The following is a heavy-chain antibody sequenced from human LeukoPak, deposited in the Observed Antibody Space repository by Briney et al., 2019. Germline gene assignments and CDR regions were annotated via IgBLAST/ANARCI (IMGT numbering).Heavy chain of an antibody. J-gene: IGHJ4*02. V-gene: IGHV3-21*01. CDR2: ISSSSSYT. D-gene: IGHD3-22*01. CDR3: ARHVVAVGFDY. CDR1: GFTFSSYS. Sequence: GGSLRLSCAASGFTFSSYSMNWVRQAPGKGLEWVSSISSSSSYTYYADSVKGRFTISRDNAKNSLCLQMNSLRAEDTAVYYCARHVVAVGFDYWGQGTLVTVSS.